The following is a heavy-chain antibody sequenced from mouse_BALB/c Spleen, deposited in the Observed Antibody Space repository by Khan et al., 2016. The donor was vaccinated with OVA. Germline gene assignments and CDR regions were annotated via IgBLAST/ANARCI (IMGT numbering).Heavy chain of an antibody. CDR1: GYTFTNYG. CDR3: ARPPYFSYVMVY. Sequence: QIQLVQSGPELKKPGETVKISCKASGYTFTNYGMYWVKQAPGKGLKWMGWINPYTGEPTHADDFKGRFAFSLETSASTAYLQINNLKNEDTATYFCARPPYFSYVMVYWGQGTSVTVSS. D-gene: IGHD2-10*01. V-gene: IGHV9-3-1*01. CDR2: INPYTGEP. J-gene: IGHJ4*01.